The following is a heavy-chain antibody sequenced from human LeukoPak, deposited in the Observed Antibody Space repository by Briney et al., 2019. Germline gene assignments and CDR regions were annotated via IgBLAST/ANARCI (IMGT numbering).Heavy chain of an antibody. J-gene: IGHJ5*01. CDR2: IHYSGSS. CDR1: GDSTSNFY. V-gene: IGHV4-59*03. D-gene: IGHD2-8*01. Sequence: SETLSLTCTVSGDSTSNFYWTWIRQSPGKGLEWIGNIHYSGSSVYNPSLKSRSTISIDTSRRQFFLKLNSVTAADTAVYFCALAPNSNWFDFWGPGILVTVSS. CDR3: ALAPNSNWFDF.